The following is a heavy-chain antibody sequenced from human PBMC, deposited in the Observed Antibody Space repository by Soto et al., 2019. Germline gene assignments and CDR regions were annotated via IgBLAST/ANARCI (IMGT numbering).Heavy chain of an antibody. Sequence: ASVKVSCKASGYTFTGYYMHWVRQAPGQGLEWMGWINPNSGGTNYAQKFQGRVTMTRDTSISTAYMELSRLRSDDTAVYYCARVRFDWLDSPGDYWGQGALVTVSS. CDR1: GYTFTGYY. CDR2: INPNSGGT. J-gene: IGHJ4*02. D-gene: IGHD3-9*01. CDR3: ARVRFDWLDSPGDY. V-gene: IGHV1-2*02.